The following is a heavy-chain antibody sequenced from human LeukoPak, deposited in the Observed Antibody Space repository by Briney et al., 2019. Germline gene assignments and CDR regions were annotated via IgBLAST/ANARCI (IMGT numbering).Heavy chain of an antibody. Sequence: PGGSLRLSCAASGXTFSTSWMHWVRQAPGKGLVCVSRIDGDGSRTSYADSVKGRFTISRDNAKNTLYLQMNSLRAEDTAMYYCARASNYFDSRGLHWFDPWGQGTLVTVSS. D-gene: IGHD3-22*01. V-gene: IGHV3-74*01. CDR3: ARASNYFDSRGLHWFDP. J-gene: IGHJ5*02. CDR2: IDGDGSRT. CDR1: GXTFSTSW.